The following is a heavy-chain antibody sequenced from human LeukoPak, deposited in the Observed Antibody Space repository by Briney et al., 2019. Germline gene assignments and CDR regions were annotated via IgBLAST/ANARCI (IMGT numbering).Heavy chain of an antibody. CDR2: IVPMPDIT. CDR1: GGTFRSGS. V-gene: IGHV1-69*02. D-gene: IGHD4-17*01. CDR3: ARASDLVTTWDYFDS. J-gene: IGHJ4*02. Sequence: PVKVSCKASGGTFRSGSINWVRQAPGQGLEWMGRIVPMPDITTYSQTFQGRVTITADKSTSTAYMELSSLTSEDTAVYYCARASDLVTTWDYFDSWGQGSLVIVSS.